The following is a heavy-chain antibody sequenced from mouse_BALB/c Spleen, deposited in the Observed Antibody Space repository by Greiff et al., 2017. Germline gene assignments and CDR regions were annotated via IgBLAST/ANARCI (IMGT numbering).Heavy chain of an antibody. CDR1: GFAFSSYD. Sequence: EVHLVESGGGLVKPGGSLKLSCAASGFAFSSYDMSWVRQTPEKRLEWVAYISSGGGSTYYPDTVKGRFTISRDNAKNTLYLQMSSLKSEDTAMYYCARHYYGSRGYAMDDWGQGTSVTVSS. J-gene: IGHJ4*01. CDR2: ISSGGGST. CDR3: ARHYYGSRGYAMDD. V-gene: IGHV5-12-1*01. D-gene: IGHD1-1*01.